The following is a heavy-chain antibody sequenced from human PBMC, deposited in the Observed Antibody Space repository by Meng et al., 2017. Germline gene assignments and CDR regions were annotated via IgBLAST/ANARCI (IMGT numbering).Heavy chain of an antibody. D-gene: IGHD3-22*01. CDR2: ISYDGSNK. V-gene: IGHV3-30*04. CDR1: GFTFSSYA. J-gene: IGHJ3*02. Sequence: GESLKISCAASGFTFSSYAMHWVRQAPGKGLEWVAVISYDGSNKYYADSVKGRFTISRDNSKNTLYLQMNSLRAEDTAVYYCASPRGPETDYYDTGFDIWGQGTMVT. CDR3: ASPRGPETDYYDTGFDI.